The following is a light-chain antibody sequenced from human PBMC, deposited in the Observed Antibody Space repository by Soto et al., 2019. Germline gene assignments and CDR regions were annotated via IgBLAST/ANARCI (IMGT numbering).Light chain of an antibody. J-gene: IGKJ1*01. CDR3: QQYNNWPQT. CDR2: DVS. Sequence: EIVLTQSPVTLSLSPGERATLSCRASQSVHNYLAWYQQKPGQAPRLLIYDVSNRATGIPARFSGSGSGTDFTLTISGLQSEDFAVYYCQQYNNWPQTFGQGTKVDIK. V-gene: IGKV3-11*01. CDR1: QSVHNY.